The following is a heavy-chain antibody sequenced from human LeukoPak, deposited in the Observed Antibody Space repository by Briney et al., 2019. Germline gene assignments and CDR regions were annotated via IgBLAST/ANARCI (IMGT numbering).Heavy chain of an antibody. D-gene: IGHD6-13*01. J-gene: IGHJ5*02. CDR1: GLTFSSYA. CDR3: AKVLRSSSSWYWFDP. CDR2: ISGSGGST. Sequence: GGSLRLSCAASGLTFSSYAMSWVRQAPGKGLEWVSAISGSGGSTYYADSVKGRFTISRDNSKNTLYLQINSLRAEDTAVYYCAKVLRSSSSWYWFDPWGQGTLVTVSS. V-gene: IGHV3-23*01.